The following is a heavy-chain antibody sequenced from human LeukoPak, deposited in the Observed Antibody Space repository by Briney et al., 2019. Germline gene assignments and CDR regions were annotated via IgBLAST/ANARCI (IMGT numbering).Heavy chain of an antibody. CDR2: INHSGST. CDR1: GGSFSGYY. CDR3: AREGGPGVVVPAARTFDP. D-gene: IGHD2-2*01. J-gene: IGHJ5*02. Sequence: SSETLSLTCAVYGGSFSGYYWSWIRQPPGKGLEWIGEINHSGSTNYNPSLKSRVTISVDTSKNQFSLKLSSVTAADTAVYYCAREGGPGVVVPAARTFDPWGQGTLVTVSS. V-gene: IGHV4-34*01.